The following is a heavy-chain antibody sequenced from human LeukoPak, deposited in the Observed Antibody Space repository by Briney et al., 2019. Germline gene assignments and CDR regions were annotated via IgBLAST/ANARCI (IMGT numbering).Heavy chain of an antibody. CDR3: ARDDFWSGYRAFDI. D-gene: IGHD3-3*01. CDR1: GGSISSYY. Sequence: SETLSLTCTVSGGSISSYYWNWIRQSAGKGLEWIGRIYTSGSTNYNPPLKSRVTMSVDTSKNQFSLKVSSVTAADTAVYYCARDDFWSGYRAFDIWGQGTRVTVSS. V-gene: IGHV4-4*07. CDR2: IYTSGST. J-gene: IGHJ3*02.